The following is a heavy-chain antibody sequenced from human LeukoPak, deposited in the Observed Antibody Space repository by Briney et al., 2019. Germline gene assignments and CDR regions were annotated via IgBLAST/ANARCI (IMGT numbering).Heavy chain of an antibody. CDR2: ISSSSSYI. J-gene: IGHJ6*03. V-gene: IGHV3-21*01. CDR3: ASSPYYYYYMDV. CDR1: GFTFSSYS. Sequence: PGGSLRLSCAASGFTFSSYSMNWVRQAPGKGLEWVSSISSSSSYIYYADSVKGRFTISRDNAKNSLYLQMNSLRAEDTAVYYCASSPYYYYYMDVWGKGTTVTVSS.